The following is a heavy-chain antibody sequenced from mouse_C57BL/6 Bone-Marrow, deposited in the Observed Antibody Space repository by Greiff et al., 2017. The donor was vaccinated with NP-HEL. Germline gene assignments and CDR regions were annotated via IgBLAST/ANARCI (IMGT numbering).Heavy chain of an antibody. CDR3: ARDYYGSSYWYFVV. V-gene: IGHV1-81*01. CDR2: IYPRSGNT. D-gene: IGHD1-1*01. CDR1: GYTFTSYG. Sequence: VQLQQSGAELARPGASVKLSCKASGYTFTSYGISWVKQRTGQGLEWIGEIYPRSGNTYYNEKFKGKATLTADKSSSTAYMELRSLTSEDSAVYFCARDYYGSSYWYFVVWGTGTTVTVSS. J-gene: IGHJ1*03.